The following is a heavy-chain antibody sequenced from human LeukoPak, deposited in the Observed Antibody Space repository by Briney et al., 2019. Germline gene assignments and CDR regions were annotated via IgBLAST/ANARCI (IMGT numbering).Heavy chain of an antibody. J-gene: IGHJ4*02. CDR1: GFTFSSYA. D-gene: IGHD1-26*01. Sequence: GGSLRLSCAASGFTFSSYAMSWVRQAPGKGLEWVSGISGSGGSTHYADSVKGRFTISRDNSKNTLYLQMNSLRAEDTALYLCAKDKVGYTGTYFDYWGQGTLVTVSS. CDR3: AKDKVGYTGTYFDY. CDR2: ISGSGGST. V-gene: IGHV3-23*01.